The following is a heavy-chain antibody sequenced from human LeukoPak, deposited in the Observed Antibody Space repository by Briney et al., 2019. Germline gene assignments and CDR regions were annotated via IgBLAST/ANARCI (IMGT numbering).Heavy chain of an antibody. V-gene: IGHV3-48*03. D-gene: IGHD2-21*01. J-gene: IGHJ4*02. CDR3: ARAARIFPLDY. CDR2: ISSSGSTI. CDR1: GFTFSSYE. Sequence: GGSLRLSCAASGFTFSSYEMNWVRQAPGKGLEWVSYISSSGSTIYYADSVKGRFTISRGNAKNSLYLQMNSLRAEDTAVYYCARAARIFPLDYWGQGTLVTVSS.